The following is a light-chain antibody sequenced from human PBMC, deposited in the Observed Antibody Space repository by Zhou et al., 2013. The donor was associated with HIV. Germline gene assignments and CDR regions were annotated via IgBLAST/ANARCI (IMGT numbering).Light chain of an antibody. V-gene: IGKV1-9*01. Sequence: DIQLTQSPSFLSASVGDRVTITCRASQGISSSLAWYQQKPGKAPKLLIYAASTLQSGVPSRFSGSGSGTEFTLTISSLRPEDFATYYCQQYNSYPLTFGGGTKVEIK. CDR1: QGISSS. CDR3: QQYNSYPLT. CDR2: AAS. J-gene: IGKJ4*01.